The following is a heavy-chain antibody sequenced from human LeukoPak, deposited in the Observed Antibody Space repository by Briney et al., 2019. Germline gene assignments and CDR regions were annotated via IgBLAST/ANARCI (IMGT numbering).Heavy chain of an antibody. V-gene: IGHV4-39*07. CDR1: GGSISSSSYY. J-gene: IGHJ4*02. CDR3: AKSRGYSNGSWDKYFDY. D-gene: IGHD5-18*01. Sequence: SETLSLTCTVSGGSISSSSYYWGWIRQPPGKGLEWIGTIYYSGITYYNPSLKSRVTISVDTSKNQFSLKLSSVTAADTAVYFCAKSRGYSNGSWDKYFDYWGQGALVTVSS. CDR2: IYYSGIT.